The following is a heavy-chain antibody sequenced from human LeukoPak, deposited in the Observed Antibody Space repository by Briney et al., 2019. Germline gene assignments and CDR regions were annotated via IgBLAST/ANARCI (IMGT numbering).Heavy chain of an antibody. V-gene: IGHV4-39*01. D-gene: IGHD6-6*01. CDR3: ARHIAATDPANWFDP. Sequence: SETLSLTCTVSGGSISSSNYFWGWVRQPPGEGLEWIGSISYTGSTYYNPSLKSRVTISVDTSKNQFYLKLSSVTAADTAVYYCARHIAATDPANWFDPWGQGTLVTVSS. CDR1: GGSISSSNYF. CDR2: ISYTGST. J-gene: IGHJ5*02.